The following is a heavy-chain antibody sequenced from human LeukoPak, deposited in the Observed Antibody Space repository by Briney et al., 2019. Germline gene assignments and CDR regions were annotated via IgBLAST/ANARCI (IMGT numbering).Heavy chain of an antibody. V-gene: IGHV1-46*01. J-gene: IGHJ4*02. CDR1: GYTFTSYY. CDR2: INPSGGST. D-gene: IGHD2-2*01. CDR3: ARARVDCSSTSCQHYFDY. Sequence: ASVKVSCKASGYTFTSYYMHWVRRAPGQGLEWMGIINPSGGSTSYAQKFQGRVTMTRDTSTSTVYMELSSLRSEDTAVYYCARARVDCSSTSCQHYFDYWGQGTLVTVSS.